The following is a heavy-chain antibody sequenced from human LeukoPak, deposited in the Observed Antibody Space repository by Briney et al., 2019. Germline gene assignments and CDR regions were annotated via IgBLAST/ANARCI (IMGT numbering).Heavy chain of an antibody. J-gene: IGHJ4*02. CDR1: GGSISSSSYY. V-gene: IGHV4-39*01. CDR2: IYYSGSA. Sequence: PSETLSPTCTVSGGSISSSSYYWGWIRQPPGKGLEWIGSIYYSGSAYYNPSLKSRVTISVDTSKNQFSLKLSSVTAADTAVYYCARHPRMGYFDYWGQGTLVTVSS. D-gene: IGHD1-14*01. CDR3: ARHPRMGYFDY.